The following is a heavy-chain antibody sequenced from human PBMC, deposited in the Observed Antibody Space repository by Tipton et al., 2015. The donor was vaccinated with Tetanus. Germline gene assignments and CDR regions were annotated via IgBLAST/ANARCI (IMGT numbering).Heavy chain of an antibody. CDR3: ARTLAYCSRSACYHLRGYEF. CDR2: INPNSGGT. V-gene: IGHV1-2*02. CDR1: GYTFTGYY. Sequence: QLVQSGAEVKKPGASVKVSCKASGYTFTGYYMHWVRQAPGQGLEWMGWINPNSGGTNYAPNLQDRVTLTTDTSTSTAYMELRKLRSDDTAVYYCARTLAYCSRSACYHLRGYEFWGQGTLVTVSS. J-gene: IGHJ4*02. D-gene: IGHD2-2*01.